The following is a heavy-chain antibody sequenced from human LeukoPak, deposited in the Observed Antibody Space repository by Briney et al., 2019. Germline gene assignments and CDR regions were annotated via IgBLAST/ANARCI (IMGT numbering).Heavy chain of an antibody. V-gene: IGHV4-59*01. CDR2: IYYSGST. CDR3: ARGYASGSYPFDY. Sequence: SETLSLTCTVSGGSISSYYWSWIRQPPGKGLEWIGYIYYSGSTNYNPSLKSRVTISVDTSKNQFSLKLSSVTAADTAVYYCARGYASGSYPFDYWGLGNLVTVSS. J-gene: IGHJ4*02. CDR1: GGSISSYY. D-gene: IGHD3-10*01.